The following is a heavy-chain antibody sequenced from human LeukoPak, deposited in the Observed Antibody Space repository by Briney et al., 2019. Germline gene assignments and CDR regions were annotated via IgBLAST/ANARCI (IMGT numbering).Heavy chain of an antibody. Sequence: PGGSLRLSCAASGFTFSTYSMNWVRQAPGKAREWVSYNSCSSNTIYYADSVKGRFHISRGNAWNALYLQIISMRAEDTAVYYCARSITISGVGYYMDVWGKGTTVTVSS. V-gene: IGHV3-48*01. J-gene: IGHJ6*03. CDR1: GFTFSTYS. CDR3: ARSITISGVGYYMDV. D-gene: IGHD3-3*01. CDR2: NSCSSNTI.